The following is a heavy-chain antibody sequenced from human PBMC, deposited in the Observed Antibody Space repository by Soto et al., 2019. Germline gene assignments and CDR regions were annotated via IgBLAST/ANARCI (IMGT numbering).Heavy chain of an antibody. CDR1: GYTFTGYY. D-gene: IGHD6-6*01. J-gene: IGHJ6*02. V-gene: IGHV1-2*04. Sequence: VASVKVSCKASGYTFTGYYMHWVRQAPGQGLEWMGWINPNSGGTNYAQKFQGWVTMTRDTSISTAYMELSRLRSDDTAVYYCATSIAARYYGMDVWGQGTTVTVSS. CDR2: INPNSGGT. CDR3: ATSIAARYYGMDV.